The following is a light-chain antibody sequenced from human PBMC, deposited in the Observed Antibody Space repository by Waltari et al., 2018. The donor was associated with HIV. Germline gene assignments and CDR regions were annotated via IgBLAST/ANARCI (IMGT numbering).Light chain of an antibody. CDR3: QSYDSSVSGLGV. V-gene: IGLV1-40*01. Sequence: QSVLTQPPSVSVPPGPRVPISCTGSGTHIRARYDVHWYQQLTRPAPKLLIYYDNNRPSGVPDRYCGSKSGTTASLAVTGLQADDEADYYCQSYDSSVSGLGVCGGGTKLTVL. J-gene: IGLJ3*02. CDR2: YDN. CDR1: GTHIRARYD.